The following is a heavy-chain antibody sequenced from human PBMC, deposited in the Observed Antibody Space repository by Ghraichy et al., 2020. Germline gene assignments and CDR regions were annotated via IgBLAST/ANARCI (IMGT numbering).Heavy chain of an antibody. Sequence: GGSLRLSCAASGFTFSTYAMSWVRQAPGKGLEWVSSISRSGGSIYYADSVKGRLTISRDNSKNTVYLQMNSLRAEDTAIYYCAKSRAKDMVSDYYHYYAMDVWGQGTTVTVSS. V-gene: IGHV3-23*01. D-gene: IGHD2-15*01. J-gene: IGHJ6*02. CDR2: ISRSGGSI. CDR3: AKSRAKDMVSDYYHYYAMDV. CDR1: GFTFSTYA.